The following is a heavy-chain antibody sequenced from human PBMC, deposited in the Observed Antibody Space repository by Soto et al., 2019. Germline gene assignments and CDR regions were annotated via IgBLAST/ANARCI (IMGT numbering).Heavy chain of an antibody. J-gene: IGHJ4*02. CDR1: GGSFSGYY. D-gene: IGHD1-1*01. CDR3: AVTNEGLDY. CDR2: INHSGST. V-gene: IGHV4-34*01. Sequence: PSETLSLTCAVYGGSFSGYYWSWIRQPPGKGLEWIGEINHSGSTNYNPSLKSRVTISVDTSKNQFSLKLSSVTAADTAVYYCAVTNEGLDYWGQGTLVTVSS.